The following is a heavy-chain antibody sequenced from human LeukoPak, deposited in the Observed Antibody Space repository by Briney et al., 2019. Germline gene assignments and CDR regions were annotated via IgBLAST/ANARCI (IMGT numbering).Heavy chain of an antibody. CDR2: ISGSGGST. CDR3: ALDSDYDILTGYFYY. D-gene: IGHD3-9*01. Sequence: GGSLRLSCAASGFTFSSYGMSWVRQAPGKGLEWVSAISGSGGSTYYADSVKGRFTISRDNSKNTLYLQMNSLRAEDTAVYYCALDSDYDILTGYFYYWGQGTLVTVSS. V-gene: IGHV3-23*01. J-gene: IGHJ4*02. CDR1: GFTFSSYG.